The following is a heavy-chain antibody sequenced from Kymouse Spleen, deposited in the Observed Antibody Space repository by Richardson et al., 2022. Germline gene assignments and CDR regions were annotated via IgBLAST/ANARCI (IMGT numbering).Heavy chain of an antibody. CDR1: GGSISSSNW. J-gene: IGHJ6*02. D-gene: IGHD3-10*01. CDR2: IYHSGST. V-gene: IGHV4-4*02. CDR3: ARGLLWFGDPRDYYYYGMDV. Sequence: QVQLQESGPGLVKPSGTLSLTCAVSGGSISSSNWWSWVRQPPGKGLEWIGEIYHSGSTNYNPSLKSRVTISVDKSKNQFSLKLSSVTAADTAVYYCARGLLWFGDPRDYYYYGMDVWGQGTTVTVSS.